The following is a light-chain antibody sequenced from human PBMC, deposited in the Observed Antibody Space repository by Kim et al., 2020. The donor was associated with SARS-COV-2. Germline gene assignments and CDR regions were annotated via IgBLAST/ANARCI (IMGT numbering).Light chain of an antibody. J-gene: IGLJ1*01. CDR2: GKD. CDR1: ILRRYH. CDR3: NSRGVSGDHYV. Sequence: SSELTQDPAVSVALGQTVSITCQGDILRRYHASWYQQKPGQAPVLVIYGKDSRALGIPDRFSGSSSGDTTSLTITGAQAEDEADYYCNSRGVSGDHYVFG. V-gene: IGLV3-19*01.